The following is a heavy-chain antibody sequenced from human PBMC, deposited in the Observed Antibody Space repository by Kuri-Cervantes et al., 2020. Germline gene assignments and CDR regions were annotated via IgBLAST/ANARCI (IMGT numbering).Heavy chain of an antibody. V-gene: IGHV4-59*13. J-gene: IGHJ4*02. CDR2: IYYSGST. CDR1: GGSFSGYY. Sequence: ESLKISCAVYGGSFSGYYWSWIRQPPGKGLEWIGYIYYSGSTNYNPSLKSRVTISVDTSKNQFSLKLSSVTAADTAVYYCARGAGDYGGNSDYWGQGTLVTVSS. D-gene: IGHD4-23*01. CDR3: ARGAGDYGGNSDY.